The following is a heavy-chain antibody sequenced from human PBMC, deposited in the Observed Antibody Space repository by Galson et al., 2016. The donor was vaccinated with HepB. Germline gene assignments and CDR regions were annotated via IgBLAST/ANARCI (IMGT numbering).Heavy chain of an antibody. Sequence: SLRLSCAASGFTFSSYAMPWVRQAPGKGLEGVSTVPAYGSTYYGDSVKGRFTITRDTSKNTLYLQMNSLIGEDTAVYYCDDSYGVIRFWGQGTQVIVSS. J-gene: IGHJ1*01. CDR1: GFTFSSYA. D-gene: IGHD3-10*01. CDR3: DDSYGVIRF. V-gene: IGHV3-23*02. CDR2: VPAYGST.